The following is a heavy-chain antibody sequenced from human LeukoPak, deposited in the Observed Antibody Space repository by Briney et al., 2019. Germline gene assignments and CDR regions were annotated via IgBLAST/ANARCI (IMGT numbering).Heavy chain of an antibody. CDR3: ARPTTNWGAVGAFDI. D-gene: IGHD7-27*01. J-gene: IGHJ3*02. V-gene: IGHV4-4*02. Sequence: SETLSLTCGVSGGSISSNNWWSWVRQPPGQGLEWIGEIYHSGSANYNPSLKSRVTISVDTSKNQFSLKLSSVTAADTAVYYCARPTTNWGAVGAFDIWGQGTMVTVSS. CDR2: IYHSGSA. CDR1: GGSISSNNW.